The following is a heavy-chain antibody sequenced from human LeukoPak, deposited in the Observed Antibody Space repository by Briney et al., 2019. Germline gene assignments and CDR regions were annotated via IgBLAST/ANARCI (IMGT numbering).Heavy chain of an antibody. D-gene: IGHD5-18*01. J-gene: IGHJ4*02. CDR2: IYYSGST. CDR3: ASGSGYSYGYASFDY. Sequence: SETLSLTCTVSGGSISSYYWSWIRQPPGKGLEWIGYIYYSGSTNYNPSLKSRVTISVDTSKNQFSLKLSSVTAADTAVYYCASGSGYSYGYASFDYWGQGTLVTVSS. CDR1: GGSISSYY. V-gene: IGHV4-59*01.